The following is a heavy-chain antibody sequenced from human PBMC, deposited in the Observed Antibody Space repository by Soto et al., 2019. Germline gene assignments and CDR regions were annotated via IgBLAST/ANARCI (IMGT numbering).Heavy chain of an antibody. CDR2: ISYDGSNK. D-gene: IGHD3-22*01. CDR1: GFTFSTYG. V-gene: IGHV3-30*18. CDR3: AKVLYYYDSSGYYLDAFDI. J-gene: IGHJ3*02. Sequence: HPGGSLRLSCAASGFTFSTYGMHWVRQAPGKGLEWVSVISYDGSNKYYADSVKGRFTISRDNAKNTLYLQMNSLRAEDTAVYYCAKVLYYYDSSGYYLDAFDIWGQGTMVTVSS.